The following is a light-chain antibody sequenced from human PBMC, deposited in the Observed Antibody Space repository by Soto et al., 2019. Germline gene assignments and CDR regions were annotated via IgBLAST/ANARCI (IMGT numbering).Light chain of an antibody. V-gene: IGKV3-20*01. CDR2: DAS. CDR3: QQFSSYPLT. Sequence: EFVVTQSPGTLSLSPGERATLSGRASQTFRNNSLAWYQQKPGQAPRLLIYDASSRATGIPARFSGGGSGTDFTLTIRRLEHEDFAVYYCQQFSSYPLTFGGGTKVAIK. CDR1: QTFRNNS. J-gene: IGKJ4*01.